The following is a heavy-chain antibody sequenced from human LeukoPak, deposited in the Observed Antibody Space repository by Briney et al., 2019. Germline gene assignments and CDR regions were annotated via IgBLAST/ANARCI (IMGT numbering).Heavy chain of an antibody. CDR2: IKQDGSEK. CDR1: GFTFSSYW. Sequence: GGSLRLSCAASGFTFSSYWMSLVRQAPGKGLEWVANIKQDGSEKYYVDSVKGRFTISRDNAKNSLYLQMNSLRAEDTAVYYCARDRRSGSFDYWGQGTLVTVSS. V-gene: IGHV3-7*03. CDR3: ARDRRSGSFDY. J-gene: IGHJ4*02. D-gene: IGHD1-26*01.